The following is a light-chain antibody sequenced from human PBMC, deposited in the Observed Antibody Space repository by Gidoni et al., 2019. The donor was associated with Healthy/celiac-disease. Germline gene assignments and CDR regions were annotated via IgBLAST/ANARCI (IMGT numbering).Light chain of an antibody. Sequence: QPVLTQPSSASGTPGQRVSISCSGSSSNIGLNFVYWYQQLPGTAPKLLISTNNQRPSGVPDRFSGSKSGTSASLAISGLRSEDEADYYCAAWDDSLSGPVFGGGTKLTVL. J-gene: IGLJ3*02. V-gene: IGLV1-47*01. CDR2: TNN. CDR1: SSNIGLNF. CDR3: AAWDDSLSGPV.